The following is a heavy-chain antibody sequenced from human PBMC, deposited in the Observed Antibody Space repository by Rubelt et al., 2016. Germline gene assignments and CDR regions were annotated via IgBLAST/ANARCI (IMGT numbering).Heavy chain of an antibody. J-gene: IGHJ4*02. CDR3: ATGQYSSGCDY. CDR2: FDPEDGET. D-gene: IGHD6-19*01. V-gene: IGHV1-24*01. Sequence: QVQLVQSGAEVKKPGASVKVSCKVSGYTFTELSMHWVRQAPGKGLEWTGGFDPEDGETIYAQRFQGRGTMTEETVTDTAYMELSSLRAEDTAVYYCATGQYSSGCDYWGQGTLVTVSS. CDR1: GYTFTELS.